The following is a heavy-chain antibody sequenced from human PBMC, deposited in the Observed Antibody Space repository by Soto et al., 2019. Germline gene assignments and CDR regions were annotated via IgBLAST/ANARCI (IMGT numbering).Heavy chain of an antibody. CDR2: IVPLPGPT. CDR3: ASGVGGLGGSSGWPDYAFDV. CDR1: GGTFTKYA. J-gene: IGHJ3*01. D-gene: IGHD6-19*01. Sequence: QVQLVQSGAAVRKPGSSVKVSCKASGGTFTKYAITWVRQAPRQGLGWMGGIVPLPGPTNYAQQFRGRVTISADESTSTAYWELSSLRSEDTAVYYCASGVGGLGGSSGWPDYAFDVWGQGTMVIVSS. V-gene: IGHV1-69*01.